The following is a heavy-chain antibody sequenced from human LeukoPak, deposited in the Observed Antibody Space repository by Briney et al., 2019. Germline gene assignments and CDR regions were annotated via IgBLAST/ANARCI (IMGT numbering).Heavy chain of an antibody. J-gene: IGHJ4*02. CDR2: ISAYNGNT. CDR1: GYTFTSYG. D-gene: IGHD3-22*01. V-gene: IGHV1-18*01. CDR3: ARDAYTYYYDSSGYSLFDY. Sequence: ASVKVSCTASGYTFTSYGISWVRQAPGQGLEWMGWISAYNGNTNYAQKLQGRVTMTTDTSTSTAYMELRSLRSDDTAVYYCARDAYTYYYDSSGYSLFDYWGQGTLVTVSS.